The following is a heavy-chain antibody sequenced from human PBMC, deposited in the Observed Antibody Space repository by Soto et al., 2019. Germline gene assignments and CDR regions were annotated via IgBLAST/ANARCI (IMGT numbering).Heavy chain of an antibody. CDR1: GYTFTSYY. CDR2: INPSGGST. J-gene: IGHJ6*02. CDR3: VRAQGSFTYYYYYGMDV. Sequence: QVQLEQSGAEVKKPGASVKVSCKASGYTFTSYYMHWVRQAPGQGLEWMGIINPSGGSTSYAQKFQGRVTMTRDTSTSTVYMELSSLRSEDTAVYYCVRAQGSFTYYYYYGMDVWGQGTTVTVSS. V-gene: IGHV1-46*01. D-gene: IGHD6-13*01.